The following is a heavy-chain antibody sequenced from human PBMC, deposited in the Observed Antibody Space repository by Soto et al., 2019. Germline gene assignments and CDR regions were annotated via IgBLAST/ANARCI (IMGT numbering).Heavy chain of an antibody. CDR2: INPETGGT. V-gene: IGHV1-2*02. J-gene: IGHJ6*02. CDR3: VRNIVVVPAAIDYYYYGMDV. D-gene: IGHD2-2*01. Sequence: ASVKVSCKASGYTFTCYYVHWVREAPGQGLEWMGWINPETGGTSYAQKFQGRVTLSRDTSINTAYLELSSLRSEDTAVYYCVRNIVVVPAAIDYYYYGMDVWGQGTTVTVSS. CDR1: GYTFTCYY.